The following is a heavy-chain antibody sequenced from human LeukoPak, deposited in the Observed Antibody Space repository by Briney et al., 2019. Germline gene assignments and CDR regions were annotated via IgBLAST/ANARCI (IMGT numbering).Heavy chain of an antibody. CDR3: TTDQGWELRDDI. CDR2: LNSGTDGGPT. D-gene: IGHD1-26*01. Sequence: PGGSLRLSCAASGFTFSNAWMSWVRQAPGKGLEWVVGLNSGTDGGPTDYAAPVKSRFTISRDDSKNTLYLQMNSLKTEDTAVYYCTTDQGWELRDDIWGQGTVVTVSS. CDR1: GFTFSNAW. J-gene: IGHJ3*02. V-gene: IGHV3-15*01.